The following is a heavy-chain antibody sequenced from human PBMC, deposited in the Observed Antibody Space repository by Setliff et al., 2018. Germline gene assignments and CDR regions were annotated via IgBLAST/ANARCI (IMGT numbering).Heavy chain of an antibody. CDR2: INPSGGST. CDR3: ARAGNYNFWSGYPPYYYYYGMDV. J-gene: IGHJ6*01. CDR1: GYTFTSYY. V-gene: IGHV1-46*01. D-gene: IGHD3-3*01. Sequence: ASVKVSCKASGYTFTSYYMHWVRQAPGQGLEWMGIINPSGGSTSYAQKFQGRVTMTRDTSTSTVYMELSSPRSEDTAVYYCARAGNYNFWSGYPPYYYYYGMDVWG.